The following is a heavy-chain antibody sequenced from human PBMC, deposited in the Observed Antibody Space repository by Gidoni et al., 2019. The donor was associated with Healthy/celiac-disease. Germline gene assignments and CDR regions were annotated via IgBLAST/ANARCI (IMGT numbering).Heavy chain of an antibody. V-gene: IGHV4-59*01. J-gene: IGHJ4*02. Sequence: VQLQESGAGLVKPPETLSLTCTVSGGSISSYYWSCIRQPPGKGREWIGYIYCSGSTNYNPSLKSRVTISVDTSKNQFSLKLSSVTAADTAVYYFARMAPYYFDYWGQGTLVTVSS. CDR3: ARMAPYYFDY. CDR1: GGSISSYY. CDR2: IYCSGST.